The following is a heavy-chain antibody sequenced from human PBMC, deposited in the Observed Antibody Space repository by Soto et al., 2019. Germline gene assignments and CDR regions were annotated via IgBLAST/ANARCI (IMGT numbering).Heavy chain of an antibody. J-gene: IGHJ3*02. CDR3: ARSGPPGAFDI. V-gene: IGHV3-72*01. Sequence: PGGSLRLSCAASGFTFSDHYMDWVRQAPGKGLEWVGRTRNKANSYTTEYAASVKGRFTISRDDSKNSLYLQMNSLKTEDTAVYYCARSGPPGAFDIWGQGTMVTVSS. D-gene: IGHD6-25*01. CDR1: GFTFSDHY. CDR2: TRNKANSYTT.